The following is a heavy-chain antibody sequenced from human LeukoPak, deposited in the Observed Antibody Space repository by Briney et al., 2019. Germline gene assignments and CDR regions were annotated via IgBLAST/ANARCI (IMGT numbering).Heavy chain of an antibody. D-gene: IGHD6-19*01. CDR2: ISYDGSNK. J-gene: IGHJ4*02. Sequence: PGRSLRLSCAASGFTFSSYAMHWVRQAPGKGLEWVAVISYDGSNKYYADSVKGRFTISRDNSKNTLYLQMNSLRAEDTAVYYCAKVLAGTHFDYWGQGTLVTVSS. CDR3: AKVLAGTHFDY. CDR1: GFTFSSYA. V-gene: IGHV3-30-3*01.